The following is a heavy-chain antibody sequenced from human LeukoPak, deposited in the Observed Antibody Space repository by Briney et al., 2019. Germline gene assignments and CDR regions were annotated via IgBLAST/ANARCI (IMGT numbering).Heavy chain of an antibody. Sequence: ASVKVSCKASGYTFTSYGISWVRQAPGQGLEWMGWISASNGNTNYAQKLQGRVTMTTDTSTSTAYMELRSLRSDDTAVYYCARFFTIGCSGGSCYEPGADYWGQGTLVTVSS. CDR1: GYTFTSYG. CDR2: ISASNGNT. J-gene: IGHJ4*02. D-gene: IGHD2-15*01. V-gene: IGHV1-18*01. CDR3: ARFFTIGCSGGSCYEPGADY.